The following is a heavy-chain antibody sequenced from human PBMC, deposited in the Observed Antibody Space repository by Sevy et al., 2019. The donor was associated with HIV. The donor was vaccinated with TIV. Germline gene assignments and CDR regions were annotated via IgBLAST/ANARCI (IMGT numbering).Heavy chain of an antibody. CDR3: AKRVAGVLAALDI. D-gene: IGHD3-10*01. CDR1: GFTFRNYV. J-gene: IGHJ3*02. CDR2: ISDGGGTT. V-gene: IGHV3-23*01. Sequence: GGSLRLSCAASGFTFRNYVMNWVRQPPGKGLEWVSVISDGGGTTYYADSVKGRFTISRDDSKSTLYLQMNSLRVEDTAVYFCAKRVAGVLAALDIWGQGTMVTVSS.